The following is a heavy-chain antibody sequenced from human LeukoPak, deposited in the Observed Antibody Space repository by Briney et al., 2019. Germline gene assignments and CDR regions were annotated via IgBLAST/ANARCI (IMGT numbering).Heavy chain of an antibody. V-gene: IGHV3-74*01. CDR1: GFTFSSYW. CDR2: TNSDGSST. J-gene: IGHJ4*02. Sequence: GGSLRLSCAASGFTFSSYWMHWVRQAPGKGLVWVSRTNSDGSSTTYADSVKGRFTISRDNAKNTLYLQMNSLRAEDTAVYYCARAYCSGGTCYHYFDYWGQGALVTVSS. D-gene: IGHD2-15*01. CDR3: ARAYCSGGTCYHYFDY.